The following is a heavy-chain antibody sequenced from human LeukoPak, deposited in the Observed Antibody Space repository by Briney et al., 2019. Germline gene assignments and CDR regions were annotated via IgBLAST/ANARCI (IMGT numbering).Heavy chain of an antibody. CDR3: TRRDSPTKWFDP. Sequence: PSETLSLTCSVSGGSFTTSFYCNWIRQPPGQGLEWIGSTHYSGSNSYNPSLSSRVSMSVDTSRHQCFLRLPSVTAADTAVYYCTRRDSPTKWFDPWGQGTLVTVSS. V-gene: IGHV4-39*01. D-gene: IGHD5-18*01. J-gene: IGHJ5*02. CDR2: THYSGSN. CDR1: GGSFTTSFY.